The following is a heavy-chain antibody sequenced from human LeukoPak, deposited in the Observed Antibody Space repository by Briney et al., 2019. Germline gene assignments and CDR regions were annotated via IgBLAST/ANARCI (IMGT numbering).Heavy chain of an antibody. J-gene: IGHJ4*02. CDR3: ARDFYDILTGYNRYYFDY. D-gene: IGHD3-9*01. Sequence: SVKLSCKASGGTFSSYAISWVRQPPGQGLEWMGRIIPIFGTANYAQKFQGRVTITTDESTSTAYMELSSLRSEDTAVYYCARDFYDILTGYNRYYFDYWGQGTLVTVSS. CDR1: GGTFSSYA. CDR2: IIPIFGTA. V-gene: IGHV1-69*05.